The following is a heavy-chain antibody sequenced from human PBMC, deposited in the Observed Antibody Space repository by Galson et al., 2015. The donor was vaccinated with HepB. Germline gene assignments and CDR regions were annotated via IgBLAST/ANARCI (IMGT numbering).Heavy chain of an antibody. Sequence: SLRLSCAASGFIFSDSDIHWIRQASGKGLEWVGYIRRKDRNYATAYAESVEGRFTISRDESMNTAYLQMNSLKTEDTAVDYCTRQGDTIDYWGQGTRVTVSS. J-gene: IGHJ4*02. V-gene: IGHV3-73*01. CDR3: TRQGDTIDY. CDR2: IRRKDRNYAT. D-gene: IGHD3-16*01. CDR1: GFIFSDSD.